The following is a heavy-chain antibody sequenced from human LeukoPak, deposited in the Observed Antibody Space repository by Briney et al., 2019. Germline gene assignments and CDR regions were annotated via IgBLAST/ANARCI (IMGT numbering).Heavy chain of an antibody. V-gene: IGHV3-66*04. Sequence: GGSLRLSCAASGFTVSGNYINWVRQAPGEGLEWVSVIYSGGWTNYADSVKGRFTISRDNSKNTLYLQMNSLRAEDTAVYYCARPAGYGDYAFDYWGQGTLVTVSS. CDR3: ARPAGYGDYAFDY. D-gene: IGHD4-17*01. CDR1: GFTVSGNY. CDR2: IYSGGWT. J-gene: IGHJ4*02.